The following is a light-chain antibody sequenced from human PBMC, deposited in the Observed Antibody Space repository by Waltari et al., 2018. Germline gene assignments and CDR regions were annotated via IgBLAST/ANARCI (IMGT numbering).Light chain of an antibody. CDR2: RNN. Sequence: QSVLTQPPSASGTPGQRVTISCSGSSSNIGSNYVYWYQQLPGTAPKLLIYRNNQRPYGVPDRFSGSKSCTSASLAISGLRSEDEADYYCAAWDDSLSGVVFGGGTKLTVL. V-gene: IGLV1-47*01. CDR1: SSNIGSNY. J-gene: IGLJ2*01. CDR3: AAWDDSLSGVV.